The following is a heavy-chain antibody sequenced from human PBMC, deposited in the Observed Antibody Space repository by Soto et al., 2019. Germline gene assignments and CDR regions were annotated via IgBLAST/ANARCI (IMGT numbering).Heavy chain of an antibody. D-gene: IGHD2-2*01. Sequence: FQTLSHTCTVSGGSICSGGYYQNWIRQHPGKGLERFGYIYYSGSTYYNQSLKSRVNISVDTSKNQFSLKLSSVTAADTAVYYCASSPIVVVPAAIYYYYYYMDVWGKGTTVTVSS. J-gene: IGHJ6*03. V-gene: IGHV4-31*03. CDR3: ASSPIVVVPAAIYYYYYYMDV. CDR1: GGSICSGGYY. CDR2: IYYSGST.